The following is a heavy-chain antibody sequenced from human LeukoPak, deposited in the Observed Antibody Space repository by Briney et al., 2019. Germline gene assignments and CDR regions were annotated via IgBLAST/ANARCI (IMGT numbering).Heavy chain of an antibody. V-gene: IGHV3-23*01. CDR1: GFTFSSYS. Sequence: GGSLRLSCAASGFTFSSYSMNWVRQAPGKGLEWVSTISGSGDYTYYADSVKGRFSISRDNSKNTLHLQMNSLRAEDTAVYYCAKTLFDDWGQGTLVTVSS. CDR3: AKTLFDD. CDR2: ISGSGDYT. J-gene: IGHJ4*02.